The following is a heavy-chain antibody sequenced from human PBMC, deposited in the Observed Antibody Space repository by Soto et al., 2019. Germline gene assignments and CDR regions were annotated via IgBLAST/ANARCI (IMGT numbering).Heavy chain of an antibody. CDR1: GFTFSNYV. CDR3: AKGRGVTQYYFDY. J-gene: IGHJ4*02. CDR2: ISVSGGTT. Sequence: GGSLRLSCAASGFTFSNYVMSWVRQAPGKGLEWVSYISVSGGTTYYADSVKGRFTISRDNSKNTLFLQMNSLRAEDTAIYYCAKGRGVTQYYFDYWGQVTLVTVSS. V-gene: IGHV3-23*01. D-gene: IGHD2-21*02.